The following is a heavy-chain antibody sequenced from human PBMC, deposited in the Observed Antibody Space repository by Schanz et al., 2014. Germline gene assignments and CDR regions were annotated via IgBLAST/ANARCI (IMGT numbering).Heavy chain of an antibody. CDR2: IWYDGSNK. V-gene: IGHV3-33*01. J-gene: IGHJ4*02. CDR3: ARDSRPNYDFLTAYYSIDY. CDR1: GFTFSSYG. D-gene: IGHD3-9*01. Sequence: VQLVESGGGVVQPGRSLRLSCAASGFTFSSYGMHWVRQAPGKGLEWVAVIWYDGSNKYYADSVKGRFTISRDNSKNTLFLQMNSLRAEDTAVYYCARDSRPNYDFLTAYYSIDYWGQGTLVTVSS.